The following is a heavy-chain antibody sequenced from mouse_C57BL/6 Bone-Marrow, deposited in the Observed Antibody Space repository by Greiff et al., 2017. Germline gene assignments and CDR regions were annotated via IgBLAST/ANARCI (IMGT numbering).Heavy chain of an antibody. CDR1: GYTFTSYW. J-gene: IGHJ4*01. V-gene: IGHV1-53*01. CDR2: INPSNGGT. Sequence: QVQLQQSGTELVKPGASVKLSCKASGYTFTSYWMHWVKQRPGQGLEWIGNINPSNGGTNYNEKFKSKATLTVDKSSSTAYMQLSSLTSEDSAVYYCARRGLTVVARGGYYAMDYWGQGTSVTVSS. D-gene: IGHD1-1*01. CDR3: ARRGLTVVARGGYYAMDY.